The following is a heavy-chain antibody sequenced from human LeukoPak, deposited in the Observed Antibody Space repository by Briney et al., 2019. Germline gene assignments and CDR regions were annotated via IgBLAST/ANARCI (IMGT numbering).Heavy chain of an antibody. Sequence: GGSPRLSCAASGFTVSSNYMSWVRQAPGKGLEWVSVIYSGGSTYYADSVKGRFTISRDNSKNTLYLQMNSLRAEDTAVYYCARGGYSSGWSDAFDIWGQGTMVTVSS. V-gene: IGHV3-66*01. CDR1: GFTVSSNY. CDR3: ARGGYSSGWSDAFDI. CDR2: IYSGGST. D-gene: IGHD6-19*01. J-gene: IGHJ3*02.